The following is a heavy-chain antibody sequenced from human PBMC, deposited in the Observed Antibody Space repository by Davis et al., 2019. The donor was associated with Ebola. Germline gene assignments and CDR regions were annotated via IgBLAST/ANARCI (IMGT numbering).Heavy chain of an antibody. CDR3: ARDGEYCTNGICSTYFDN. V-gene: IGHV3-48*02. CDR2: ISSSSSTI. J-gene: IGHJ4*02. CDR1: GFTFSTYT. Sequence: GGSLRLSCAASGFTFSTYTMNWVRQAPGKGLEWVSYISSSSSTIYYADSVKGRFTISRDNARNSLYLQMNSLRDEDTAVYYCARDGEYCTNGICSTYFDNWGQGTLVTVSS. D-gene: IGHD2-8*01.